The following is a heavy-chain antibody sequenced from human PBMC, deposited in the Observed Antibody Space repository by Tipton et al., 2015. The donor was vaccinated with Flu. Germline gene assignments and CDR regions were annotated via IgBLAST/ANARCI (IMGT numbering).Heavy chain of an antibody. CDR3: ARDDCGSTSCYVSPNYYYGMDV. D-gene: IGHD2-2*01. J-gene: IGHJ6*02. Sequence: TLSLTCTVSGGSISSNSYYWGWIRQPPGKGLEWIGSIYYSGSTYYSPSLKSRVTISVDTSKNQFSLKLSSVTAADTAVYYCARDDCGSTSCYVSPNYYYGMDVWGQGTTVTVSS. V-gene: IGHV4-39*07. CDR1: GGSISSNSYY. CDR2: IYYSGST.